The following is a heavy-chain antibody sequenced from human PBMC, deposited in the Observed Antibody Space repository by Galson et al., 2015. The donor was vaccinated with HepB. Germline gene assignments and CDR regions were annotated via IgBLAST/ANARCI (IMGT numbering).Heavy chain of an antibody. CDR1: GGTFSSYA. CDR2: IIPILGIA. V-gene: IGHV1-69*04. Sequence: SVKVSCKASGGTFSSYAISWVRQAPGQGLEWMGRIIPILGIANYAQKFQGRVTITADKSTSTAYMELSSLRSEDTAVYYCATYSYGYSYGAFDIWGQGTMVTVSS. D-gene: IGHD5-18*01. CDR3: ATYSYGYSYGAFDI. J-gene: IGHJ3*02.